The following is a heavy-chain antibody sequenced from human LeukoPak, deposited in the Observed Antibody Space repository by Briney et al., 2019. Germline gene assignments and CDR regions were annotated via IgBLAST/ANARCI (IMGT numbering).Heavy chain of an antibody. J-gene: IGHJ6*04. D-gene: IGHD3-10*01. Sequence: SVKVSCKASGGTFSSYAISWVRQAPGQGLEWMGGIIPIFGTANYAQKFQGRVTITADKSTSTAYMELSGLRSEDTAVYYCAALWFGELPYYYYGMDVWGKGTTVTVSS. CDR2: IIPIFGTA. V-gene: IGHV1-69*06. CDR3: AALWFGELPYYYYGMDV. CDR1: GGTFSSYA.